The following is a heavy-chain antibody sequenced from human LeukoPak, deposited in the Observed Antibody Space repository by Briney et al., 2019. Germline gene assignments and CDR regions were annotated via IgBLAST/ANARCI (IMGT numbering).Heavy chain of an antibody. D-gene: IGHD2-21*01. CDR1: GYTFKKYY. Sequence: ASVKVSCKTCGYTFKKYYIHWVRQPPGQGLEWMGVIGPVHGATTYARKFQGRLTLTTDLSTATVYMYLSGLRSEDTAVFYCAREGDWHATSGPYSRQFQQEMDVWGKGTMVTVSS. V-gene: IGHV1-46*02. J-gene: IGHJ6*04. CDR3: AREGDWHATSGPYSRQFQQEMDV. CDR2: IGPVHGAT.